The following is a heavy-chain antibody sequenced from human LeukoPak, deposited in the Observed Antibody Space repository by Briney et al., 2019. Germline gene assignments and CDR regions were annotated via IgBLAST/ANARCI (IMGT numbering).Heavy chain of an antibody. Sequence: SETLSLTCTVSGASISDYFWNWIRQPAGRGLEWIGRIDTSGTAKYNSSLKSRVTISVDTSKNQFSLRLSSAAAADTAIYYCARGTKKTVYHTLDYWGQGILVTVSS. CDR1: GASISDYF. J-gene: IGHJ4*02. V-gene: IGHV4-4*07. D-gene: IGHD1-7*01. CDR2: IDTSGTA. CDR3: ARGTKKTVYHTLDY.